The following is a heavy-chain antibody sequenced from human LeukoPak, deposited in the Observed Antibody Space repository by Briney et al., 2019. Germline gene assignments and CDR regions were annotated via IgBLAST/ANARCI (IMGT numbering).Heavy chain of an antibody. J-gene: IGHJ5*02. Sequence: ASVKVSCKASGYTFTGYYMHWVRQAPGQGLEWMGWINPNSGGTNYAQKFQGWVTMTRDTSISTAYMELSRLRSDDTAVYYCARGGYYDSSGYFNWFDPWGREPWSPSPQ. CDR1: GYTFTGYY. D-gene: IGHD3-22*01. CDR3: ARGGYYDSSGYFNWFDP. CDR2: INPNSGGT. V-gene: IGHV1-2*04.